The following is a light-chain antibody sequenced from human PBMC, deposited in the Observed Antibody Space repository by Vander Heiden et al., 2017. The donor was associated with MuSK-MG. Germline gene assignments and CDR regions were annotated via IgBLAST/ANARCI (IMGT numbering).Light chain of an antibody. CDR3: MQDLQTWT. V-gene: IGKV2-28*01. CDR1: QSLLHSNGYNY. CDR2: LGS. J-gene: IGKJ1*01. Sequence: DIVMTQSPLSLPVTPGEPASISCRSSQSLLHSNGYNYLDWYLQKPGQSPQLLIYLGSNRASGVPDRLSGSGSGTDFTLKSSRVEAEDVGVYYCMQDLQTWTFGQGTKVEIK.